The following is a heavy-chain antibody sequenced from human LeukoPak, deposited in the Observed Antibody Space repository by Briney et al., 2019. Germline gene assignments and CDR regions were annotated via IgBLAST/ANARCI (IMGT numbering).Heavy chain of an antibody. V-gene: IGHV3-66*01. CDR2: IYSGGST. CDR1: GFTVSSNY. D-gene: IGHD2-21*02. Sequence: GGSLRLSCAASGFTVSSNYMSWVRQAPGKGLEWVPVIYSGGSTYYADSVKGRFTISRDNSKNTLYLQMNSLRAEDTAVYYCARAGDWDDAFDIWGQGTMVTVSS. J-gene: IGHJ3*02. CDR3: ARAGDWDDAFDI.